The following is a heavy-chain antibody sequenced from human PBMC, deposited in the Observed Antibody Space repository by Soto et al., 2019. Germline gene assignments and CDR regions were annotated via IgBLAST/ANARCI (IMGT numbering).Heavy chain of an antibody. J-gene: IGHJ2*01. CDR1: GASTNNNDYY. V-gene: IGHV4-30-4*01. Sequence: PSETLSLTCTVSGASTNNNDYYWSWIRQTPGKGLEWIGYVYYSGSTDYIPSLKSRLSMSIDKSQNRFTLKLNSVTAADTATYYCARMSYFYDKWYFDLWGRGTLVTVSS. CDR3: ARMSYFYDKWYFDL. D-gene: IGHD3-22*01. CDR2: VYYSGST.